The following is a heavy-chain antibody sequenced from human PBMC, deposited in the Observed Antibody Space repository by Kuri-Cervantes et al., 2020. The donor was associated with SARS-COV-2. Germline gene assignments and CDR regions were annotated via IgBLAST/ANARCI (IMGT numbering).Heavy chain of an antibody. J-gene: IGHJ5*02. CDR1: GFIFSDYY. V-gene: IGHV3-11*01. D-gene: IGHD2-2*01. CDR3: ARDLSDSSTPPHDP. CDR2: IGPSGTTK. Sequence: GGSLRLSCTASGFIFSDYYMTWIRQAPGKGLEWVSNIGPSGTTKYYADSVKGRFTISRDNAKNSLYLQMNSLGAEDTALYYCARDLSDSSTPPHDPWGQGTLVTVSS.